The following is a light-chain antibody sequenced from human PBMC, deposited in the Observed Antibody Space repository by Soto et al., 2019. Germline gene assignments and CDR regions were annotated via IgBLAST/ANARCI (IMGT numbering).Light chain of an antibody. J-gene: IGKJ1*01. CDR3: QQYDFWPRT. CDR1: QSVGND. Sequence: EIVMTESPATLSVSPGERATLSCRASQSVGNDLAWYQQKPGQAPRLLIHGTSTRATGVPARFSGSGSGTEFTLTITSLQSEDFAVYYCQQYDFWPRTFGQGTKVHIK. CDR2: GTS. V-gene: IGKV3-15*01.